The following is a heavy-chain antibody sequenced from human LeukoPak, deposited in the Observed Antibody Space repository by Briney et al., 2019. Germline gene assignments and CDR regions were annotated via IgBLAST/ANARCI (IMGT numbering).Heavy chain of an antibody. CDR1: GFTFDDYA. CDR3: AKDVSLGFCSGGSCSAHFDC. D-gene: IGHD2-15*01. V-gene: IGHV3-9*03. J-gene: IGHJ4*02. CDR2: ISWNSGTI. Sequence: GGSLRLSCAASGFTFDDYAMHWVRQVPGKGLEWVAGISWNSGTIAYVHSVKGRFTISRDNAKNSLYSQMDSLRVEDMAFYYCAKDVSLGFCSGGSCSAHFDCWGQGTLVTVFS.